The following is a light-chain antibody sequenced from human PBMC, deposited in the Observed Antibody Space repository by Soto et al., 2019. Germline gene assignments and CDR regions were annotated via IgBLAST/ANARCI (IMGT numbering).Light chain of an antibody. V-gene: IGKV3-20*01. CDR2: GAS. Sequence: EFVLTQSPGTLSLSPGERATLSCRASQSVGSIYLAWYQQKPGQAPRLLIYGASTRATGIPARFSGSGSGTEFTLTISSLQPDDFATYYCQQYNSYPWTFGQGTKVDIK. CDR3: QQYNSYPWT. J-gene: IGKJ1*01. CDR1: QSVGSIY.